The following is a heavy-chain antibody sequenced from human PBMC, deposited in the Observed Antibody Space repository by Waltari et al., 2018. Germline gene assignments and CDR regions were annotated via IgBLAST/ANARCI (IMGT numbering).Heavy chain of an antibody. CDR3: AKDLRGSTSRGGFDI. CDR1: GFTFSSYV. V-gene: IGHV3-23*01. J-gene: IGHJ3*02. Sequence: EVQLLESGGGLVQPGGSLRLSCAASGFTFSSYVMSWVRQAPGKGREGVSGISGRAGSTYYADSVKGRFTISRDNSKNTLYLQMNSLRAEDTAVYYCAKDLRGSTSRGGFDIWGQGTMVTVSS. D-gene: IGHD2-2*01. CDR2: ISGRAGST.